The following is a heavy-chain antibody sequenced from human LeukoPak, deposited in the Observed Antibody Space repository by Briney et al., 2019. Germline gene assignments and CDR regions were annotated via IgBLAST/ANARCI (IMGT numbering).Heavy chain of an antibody. V-gene: IGHV1-24*01. D-gene: IGHD3-3*01. CDR1: GYTFTSYY. Sequence: ASVKVSCKASGYTFTSYYMHWVRQAPGKGLEWMGGFDPEDGKTIYAQKFQGRVTMTEDTSTDTAYMELSSLRSEDTAMYYCATEASYYDFWSGPMRWGQGTLITVSS. CDR3: ATEASYYDFWSGPMR. CDR2: FDPEDGKT. J-gene: IGHJ4*02.